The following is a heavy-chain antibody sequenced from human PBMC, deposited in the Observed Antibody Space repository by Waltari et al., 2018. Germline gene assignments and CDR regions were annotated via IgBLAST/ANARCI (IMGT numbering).Heavy chain of an antibody. J-gene: IGHJ4*02. D-gene: IGHD7-27*01. Sequence: EVLLVESGGGLVKPGGSLRLSCAASGFPFSRYSRNWVRQAPGKGLEWVSSISSSGSYTHYVDSVKGRFTISRDNAKNSLYLQMNTLRAEDTAVYYCARGGWGFYLDDWGQGTLVTSSS. CDR2: ISSSGSYT. CDR1: GFPFSRYS. V-gene: IGHV3-21*02. CDR3: ARGGWGFYLDD.